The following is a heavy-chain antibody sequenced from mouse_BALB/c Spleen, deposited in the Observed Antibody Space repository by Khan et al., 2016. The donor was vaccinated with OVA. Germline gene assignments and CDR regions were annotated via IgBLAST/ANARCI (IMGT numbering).Heavy chain of an antibody. D-gene: IGHD2-14*01. V-gene: IGHV9-3-1*01. CDR1: GFTFTNYG. CDR2: INTYTGEP. CDR3: ARVGYNGTMDC. Sequence: QIQLVQSGPELKKPGETVQISCKASGFTFTNYGMNWVKQAPGKGLKWMGWINTYTGEPTFADDFKGRFAFSLENSASPAYLQINSLKNEDTATYCCARVGYNGTMDCWGQGTSVTVSA. J-gene: IGHJ4*01.